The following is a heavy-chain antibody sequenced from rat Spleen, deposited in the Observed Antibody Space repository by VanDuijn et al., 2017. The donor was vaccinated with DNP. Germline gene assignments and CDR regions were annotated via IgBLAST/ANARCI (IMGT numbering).Heavy chain of an antibody. CDR2: ISYSGST. D-gene: IGHD4-1*01. CDR1: GSSITSNY. J-gene: IGHJ2*01. Sequence: EVQLQESGPGLVKPSQSLSLTCSVTGSSITSNYWGWIRKFPGNKMEWIGHISYSGSTDYNPSLKSRISITRDTSRNQFFLQLNSVTTEDTATYYCVRWVRALDYWGQGVMVTVSS. V-gene: IGHV3-1*01. CDR3: VRWVRALDY.